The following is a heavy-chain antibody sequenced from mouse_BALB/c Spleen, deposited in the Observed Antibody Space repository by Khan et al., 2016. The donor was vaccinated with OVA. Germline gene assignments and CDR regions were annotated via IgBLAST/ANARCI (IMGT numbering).Heavy chain of an antibody. Sequence: QVQLKQSGAELVRPGVSVKISCKGSGYTFTDFTMHWVRQSHAMSLEWIGVISTYYGHPTYNQKFKDKATMTVDKSSSTAYMELARLKSEDYAIYCCTRGGGGNSVAYWGQGTLVTVTA. CDR3: TRGGGGNSVAY. D-gene: IGHD2-12*01. J-gene: IGHJ3*01. V-gene: IGHV1S137*01. CDR1: GYTFTDFT. CDR2: ISTYYGHP.